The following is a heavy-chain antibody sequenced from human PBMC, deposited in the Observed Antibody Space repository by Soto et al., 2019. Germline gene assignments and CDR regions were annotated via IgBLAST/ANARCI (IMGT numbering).Heavy chain of an antibody. V-gene: IGHV1-18*01. CDR1: GYTFTSYG. Sequence: QVQLVQSGAEVKKPGASVKVSCKASGYTFTSYGISWVRQSPGQGLEWMGWISAYNGNTNNSQKFQGRVAVTTDTSTGTAYRELMNLRSDDTAVYYCARTSGYSSTANWFDPWGQGTLVTVSS. D-gene: IGHD6-13*01. CDR2: ISAYNGNT. CDR3: ARTSGYSSTANWFDP. J-gene: IGHJ5*02.